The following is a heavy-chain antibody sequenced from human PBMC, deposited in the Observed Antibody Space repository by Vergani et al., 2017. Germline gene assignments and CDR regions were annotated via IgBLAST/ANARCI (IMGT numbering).Heavy chain of an antibody. V-gene: IGHV4-30-2*01. D-gene: IGHD5-24*01. CDR1: GGSISSGGYS. CDR2: IYHSGST. CDR3: ARATGDGYNGGFDY. J-gene: IGHJ4*02. Sequence: QLQLQESDSGLVKPSQTLSLTCAVSGGSISSGGYSWSWIRQPPGKGLEWIGYIYHSGSTYYNPSLKSRVTISVDRSKNQFSLKLSSVTDADTAVYYCARATGDGYNGGFDYWGQGTLVTVSS.